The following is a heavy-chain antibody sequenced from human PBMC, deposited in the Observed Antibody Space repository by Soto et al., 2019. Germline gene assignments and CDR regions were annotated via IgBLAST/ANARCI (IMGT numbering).Heavy chain of an antibody. D-gene: IGHD4-17*01. J-gene: IGHJ5*02. V-gene: IGHV5-10-1*01. Sequence: GESLKISCEGSGYNFSNYYISWVRHLPGKGLEWMGRVDPSDSYTNYSPSFEGHVSISADMSITTAFLTLRSLKASDSGMYYCATLKWDYCDYDRWGQGTLVTVSS. CDR1: GYNFSNYY. CDR3: ATLKWDYCDYDR. CDR2: VDPSDSYT.